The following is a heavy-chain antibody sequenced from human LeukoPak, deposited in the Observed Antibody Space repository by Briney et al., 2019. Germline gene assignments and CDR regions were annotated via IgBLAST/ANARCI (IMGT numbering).Heavy chain of an antibody. CDR2: LTWDGHIT. CDR1: GYNLHDYT. CDR3: VKDGIDGATWGYFAS. D-gene: IGHD1-26*01. Sequence: GGSLRLSCVDSGYNLHDYTMHWVRQVPGKGLEWVDLLTWDGHITSYGDSVKGRLNISRDDTKNSLYLEMSRLTFDDSGLYYCVKDGIDGATWGYFASWGRRTLVSVST. J-gene: IGHJ4*02. V-gene: IGHV3-43*01.